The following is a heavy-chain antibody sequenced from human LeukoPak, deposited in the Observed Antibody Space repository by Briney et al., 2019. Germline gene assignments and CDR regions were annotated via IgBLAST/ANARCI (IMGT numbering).Heavy chain of an antibody. Sequence: PGGSLRLAWAASGFTVSSNYMSWVRQAPGRWLEWVSVIYSGGSTYYADSVKGRFTISRDNSKNTLYLQMTSLRAEDTAVYYCAGAIYGDYVGAFDIWGQGTMVTVSS. J-gene: IGHJ3*02. D-gene: IGHD4-17*01. CDR3: AGAIYGDYVGAFDI. CDR1: GFTVSSNY. V-gene: IGHV3-53*01. CDR2: IYSGGST.